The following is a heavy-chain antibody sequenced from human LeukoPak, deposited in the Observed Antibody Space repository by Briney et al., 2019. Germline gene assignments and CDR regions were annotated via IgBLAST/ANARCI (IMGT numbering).Heavy chain of an antibody. CDR2: ISAYNGNT. CDR3: ARHMTTVVTSLDY. V-gene: IGHV1-18*01. D-gene: IGHD4-23*01. CDR1: GYTFTSYG. Sequence: ASVKISCKASGYTFTSYGISWVRQAPGQGLEWMGWISAYNGNTNYAQKFQGRVTMTTDTSTDTAYMELRGLTSDDTAMYYCARHMTTVVTSLDYWGQGTLVTVSS. J-gene: IGHJ4*02.